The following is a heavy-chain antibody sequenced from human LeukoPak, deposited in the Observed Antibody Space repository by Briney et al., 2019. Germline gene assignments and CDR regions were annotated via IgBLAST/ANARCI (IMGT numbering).Heavy chain of an antibody. V-gene: IGHV3-23*01. CDR3: AKDVLRFFDWSYGMDV. CDR2: ITGSGGST. CDR1: GFTFSSYA. J-gene: IGHJ6*02. D-gene: IGHD3-9*01. Sequence: GGSLRLSCAASGFTFSSYAMSWVRQAPGKGLEWVSAITGSGGSTYYADSVKGRFTISRDRFNNTLYLQMNSLRAEDTAIYYCAKDVLRFFDWSYGMDVWGQGTTVTVSS.